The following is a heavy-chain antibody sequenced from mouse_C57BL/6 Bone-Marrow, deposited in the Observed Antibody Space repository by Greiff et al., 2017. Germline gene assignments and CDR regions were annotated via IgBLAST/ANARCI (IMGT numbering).Heavy chain of an antibody. CDR2: INPYNGGT. D-gene: IGHD1-1*01. CDR1: GYTFTDYY. J-gene: IGHJ3*01. CDR3: ARVIRDDYGSRSWFAY. V-gene: IGHV1-19*01. Sequence: EVQLQQSGPVLVKPGASVKMSCKASGYTFTDYYMNWVKQSPGKSLEWIGVINPYNGGTSYNQKFKGKATLTVDKSSSTAYMELNSLTSEDSAVYYCARVIRDDYGSRSWFAYWGQGTLVTVSA.